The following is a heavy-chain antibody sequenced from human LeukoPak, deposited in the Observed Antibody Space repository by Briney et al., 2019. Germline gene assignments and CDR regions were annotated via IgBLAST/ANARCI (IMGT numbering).Heavy chain of an antibody. J-gene: IGHJ5*02. CDR1: GFTFSSYG. D-gene: IGHD6-13*01. CDR2: IWYDGSNK. V-gene: IGHV3-33*01. Sequence: PGGSLRLSCAASGFTFSSYGMHWVRQAPGKGLEWVAVIWYDGSNKYYADSVKGRFTISRDNSKNTLYLQMNSLRAEDTAVYYCAGDQAGQQLPPVDWFDPWGQGTLVTVSS. CDR3: AGDQAGQQLPPVDWFDP.